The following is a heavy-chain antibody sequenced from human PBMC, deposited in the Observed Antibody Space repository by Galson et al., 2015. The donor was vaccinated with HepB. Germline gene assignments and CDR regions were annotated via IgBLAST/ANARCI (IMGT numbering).Heavy chain of an antibody. Sequence: SVKVSCKASGGTFSSYAISWVRQAPGQGLEWMGGIIPIFGTANYAQKFQGRVTITADESTSTAYMELSSLRSEDTAVYYCARDHPLSDDTYHYGMDVWGQGTTVTVSS. V-gene: IGHV1-69*13. D-gene: IGHD1-1*01. CDR1: GGTFSSYA. CDR2: IIPIFGTA. CDR3: ARDHPLSDDTYHYGMDV. J-gene: IGHJ6*02.